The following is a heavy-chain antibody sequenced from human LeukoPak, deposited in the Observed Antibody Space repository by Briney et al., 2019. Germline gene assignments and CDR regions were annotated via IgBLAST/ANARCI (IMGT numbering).Heavy chain of an antibody. CDR2: ISGGDDGT. Sequence: GGSLRLSCAASGFFFSSYAMTWVRQAPGKGLEWVSSISGGDDGTYYTDSVKGRFTISRDSSKNTLYLQMNSLRVDDTAVYYCATRPGAIIGPLDYWGQGILVTVSS. D-gene: IGHD2-2*01. CDR3: ATRPGAIIGPLDY. J-gene: IGHJ4*02. V-gene: IGHV3-23*01. CDR1: GFFFSSYA.